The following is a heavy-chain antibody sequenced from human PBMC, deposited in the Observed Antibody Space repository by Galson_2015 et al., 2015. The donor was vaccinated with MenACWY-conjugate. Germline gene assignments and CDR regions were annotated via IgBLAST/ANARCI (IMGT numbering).Heavy chain of an antibody. Sequence: SLRLSCAASGFTFSSYAMSWVRQAPGKGLEWVSAISGGGGSTYYADSVKGRFTISRDNSKNTLFLQMNSLRAEDTAVYYCAKDLYYDSSGYYLGGGYWGQGTLVTVSS. CDR3: AKDLYYDSSGYYLGGGY. D-gene: IGHD3-22*01. CDR2: ISGGGGST. CDR1: GFTFSSYA. V-gene: IGHV3-23*01. J-gene: IGHJ4*02.